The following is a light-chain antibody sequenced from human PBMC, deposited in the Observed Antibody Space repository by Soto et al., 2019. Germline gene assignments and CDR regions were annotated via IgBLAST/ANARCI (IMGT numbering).Light chain of an antibody. CDR2: DNN. V-gene: IGLV1-51*01. CDR1: SSNIGNNY. J-gene: IGLJ1*01. CDR3: GTWDSSVRVYV. Sequence: QSVLTQPPSVSAAPGQKVTVSCSGSSSNIGNNYVSWYQQLPGTAPKPLIFDNNKRPSEIPDRFSGSKSGTSATLGITGLQTGDEADYYCGTWDSSVRVYVFGTGTKGTVL.